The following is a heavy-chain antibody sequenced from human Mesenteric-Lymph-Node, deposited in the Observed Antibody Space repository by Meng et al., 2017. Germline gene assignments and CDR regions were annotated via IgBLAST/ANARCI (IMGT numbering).Heavy chain of an antibody. J-gene: IGHJ5*02. D-gene: IGHD4-17*01. Sequence: GESLKISCAASGFTFSSYAMHWVRQAPGKGLEWVAVISYDGSNKYYADSVKGRFTISRDNSKNTLYLQMNSLRAEDTAVYYCASAPATVGWFDPWDQGTLVTVSS. V-gene: IGHV3-30*01. CDR3: ASAPATVGWFDP. CDR2: ISYDGSNK. CDR1: GFTFSSYA.